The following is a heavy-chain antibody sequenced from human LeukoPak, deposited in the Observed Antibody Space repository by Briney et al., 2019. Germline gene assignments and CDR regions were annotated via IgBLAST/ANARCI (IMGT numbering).Heavy chain of an antibody. CDR2: MYPSGST. CDR3: ARAPSRGIQLDY. D-gene: IGHD5-18*01. J-gene: IGHJ4*02. CDR1: GGSISSSNW. V-gene: IGHV4-4*02. Sequence: PSETLSLTCAVSGGSISSSNWWSWVRQPPGKGLEWIGEMYPSGSTNYNPSLKSRVTISIDKSKNQFSLKLTSVTAADTAVYYCARAPSRGIQLDYWGQGTLVTVSS.